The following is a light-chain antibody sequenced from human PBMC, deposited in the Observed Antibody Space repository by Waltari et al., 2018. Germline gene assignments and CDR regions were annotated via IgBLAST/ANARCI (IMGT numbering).Light chain of an antibody. V-gene: IGKV3-11*01. CDR2: DTS. CDR1: QSVTNY. J-gene: IGKJ4*01. Sequence: DSVLTQSPAILSLSPGERASLPCRASQSVTNYLSWYQPKPGQAPRLLIYDTSNRATGIPARFSGSGFGTDFTLTISSLEPEDFAVYYCQQRRDWPLTFGGGTKVEIK. CDR3: QQRRDWPLT.